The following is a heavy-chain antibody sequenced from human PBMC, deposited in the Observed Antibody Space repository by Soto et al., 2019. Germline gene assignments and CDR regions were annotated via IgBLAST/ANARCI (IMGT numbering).Heavy chain of an antibody. Sequence: SETLSLTCAVYGGSFSGYYWSWIRQPPGKGLEWIGEINHSGSTNYNPSLKSRVTISVDTSKNQFSLKLSSVTAADTAVYYCARWLRVRGMDYWGQGTLVTVSS. CDR3: ARWLRVRGMDY. V-gene: IGHV4-34*01. CDR2: INHSGST. J-gene: IGHJ4*02. CDR1: GGSFSGYY. D-gene: IGHD5-12*01.